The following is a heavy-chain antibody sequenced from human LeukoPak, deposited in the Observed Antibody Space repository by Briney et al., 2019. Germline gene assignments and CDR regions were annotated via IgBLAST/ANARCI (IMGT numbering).Heavy chain of an antibody. D-gene: IGHD2-2*01. CDR3: ANLDIVVVPAALYGMDV. V-gene: IGHV3-23*01. J-gene: IGHJ6*02. CDR1: GFTFSSYA. CDR2: ISGSGGST. Sequence: GGSLRLSCAASGFTFSSYAMSWVRQAPGKGLEWVPAISGSGGSTYYADSVKGRFTISRDNPKNTLYLQMNSLRAEDTAVYYCANLDIVVVPAALYGMDVWGQGTTVTVSS.